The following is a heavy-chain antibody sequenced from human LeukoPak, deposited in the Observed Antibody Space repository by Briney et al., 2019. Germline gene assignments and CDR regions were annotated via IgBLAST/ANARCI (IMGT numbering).Heavy chain of an antibody. CDR1: GGSISSYY. CDR3: ASNAVVPAAIFSV. Sequence: SETLSLTCTVSGGSISSYYWSWIRQPPGKGLEWIGYIYYSGSTNYNPSLKSRVTISVDTSKNQFSLKLSSVTAADTAVYYCASNAVVPAAIFSVWGQGTLVTVSS. D-gene: IGHD2-2*02. J-gene: IGHJ4*02. CDR2: IYYSGST. V-gene: IGHV4-59*12.